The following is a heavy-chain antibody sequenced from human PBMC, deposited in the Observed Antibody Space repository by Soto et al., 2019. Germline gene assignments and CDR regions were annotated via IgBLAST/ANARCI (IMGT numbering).Heavy chain of an antibody. V-gene: IGHV3-21*01. J-gene: IGHJ4*02. CDR3: ARDSHIIAAYDY. D-gene: IGHD6-13*01. Sequence: GGSLRLSCAASGFTFSSYSMNWVRQAPGKGLEWVSSISSSSSYIYYADSVKGRFTISRDNAKNSLYLQMNSLRAEDTAVYYCARDSHIIAAYDYWGQGTLVTVSS. CDR2: ISSSSSYI. CDR1: GFTFSSYS.